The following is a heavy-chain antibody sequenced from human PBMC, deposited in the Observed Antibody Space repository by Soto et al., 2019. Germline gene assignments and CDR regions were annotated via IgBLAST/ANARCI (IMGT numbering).Heavy chain of an antibody. V-gene: IGHV1-69*02. D-gene: IGHD5-12*01. CDR2: IIPILGIA. CDR1: GGTFSSYT. Sequence: QVQLVQSGAEVKKPGSSVKVSCKASGGTFSSYTISWVRQAPGQGLEWMGRIIPILGIANYAQKFQGRVTITADKSTSTGYVELSSLRSEETAVYYCARLVAVVGPYSGYDPYYFDYWGQGTLVTVSS. J-gene: IGHJ4*02. CDR3: ARLVAVVGPYSGYDPYYFDY.